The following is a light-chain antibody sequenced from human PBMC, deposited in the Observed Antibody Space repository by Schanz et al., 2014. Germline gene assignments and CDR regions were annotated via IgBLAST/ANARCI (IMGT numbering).Light chain of an antibody. J-gene: IGLJ2*01. CDR2: GNS. CDR1: SSNIGAGYD. V-gene: IGLV1-40*01. CDR3: AAWADDLL. Sequence: QSVLTQPPSVSGAPGQRVTISCTGSSSNIGAGYDVHWYQQLPGTAPKLLIYGNSNRPSGVPDRFSGSKSGTSASLAISDLRSEDEADYYCAAWADDLLFGGGTKLTVL.